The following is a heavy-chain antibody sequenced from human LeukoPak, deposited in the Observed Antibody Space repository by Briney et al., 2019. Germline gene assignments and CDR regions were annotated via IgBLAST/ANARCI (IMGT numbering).Heavy chain of an antibody. Sequence: SETLSLTCAVYGGSFSGYYWSWIRQPPGKGLEWIGSFHYTGNTYYNPSLKSRVTISVDTSKNHFSLKLSSVTAADTAVYYCARTGGSFYFYYYMDVWGKGTTVTVSS. CDR1: GGSFSGYY. D-gene: IGHD3-10*01. J-gene: IGHJ6*03. V-gene: IGHV4-34*01. CDR2: FHYTGNT. CDR3: ARTGGSFYFYYYMDV.